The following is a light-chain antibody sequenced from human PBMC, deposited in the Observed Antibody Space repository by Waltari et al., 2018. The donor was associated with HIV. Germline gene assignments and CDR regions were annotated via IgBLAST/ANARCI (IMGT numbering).Light chain of an antibody. CDR3: AAWDDSHDV. CDR2: RNN. V-gene: IGLV1-47*01. Sequence: SVLTQPPSASGTTRQRVPISCSGSRSNIERNYVYWSQPLQGTAPKLLIYRNNQRPAGVPDRFSGSKSGTSASVAISGLRSEDEAYYYCAAWDDSHDVFGTGTKVTVL. J-gene: IGLJ1*01. CDR1: RSNIERNY.